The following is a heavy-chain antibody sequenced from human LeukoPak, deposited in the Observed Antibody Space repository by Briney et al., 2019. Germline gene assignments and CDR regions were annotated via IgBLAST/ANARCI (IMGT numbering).Heavy chain of an antibody. J-gene: IGHJ4*02. CDR1: GYTXTGYY. Sequence: AXXKVSCKASGYTXTGYYMHWVRQAPGQGLEWMGWINPNSGGTNYAQKFQGRVTMTRDTSISTAYMELSRLRSDDTAVYYCARVFRMGSSSSRPNDYWGQGTLVTVSS. CDR3: ARVFRMGSSSSRPNDY. D-gene: IGHD6-6*01. CDR2: INPNSGGT. V-gene: IGHV1-2*02.